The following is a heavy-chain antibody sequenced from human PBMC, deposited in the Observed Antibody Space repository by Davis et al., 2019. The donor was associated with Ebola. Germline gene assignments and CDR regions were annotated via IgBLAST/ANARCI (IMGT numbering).Heavy chain of an antibody. V-gene: IGHV3-11*01. Sequence: GGSLRLSCAGSGFTFSDYYMSWIRQAPGKGLEWVSFISGSATTVSYADSVRGRFTISRDNAKNSVYLQMHSLRAEDTAIYYCAKDTSNIWFDIWGQGTNVTVSS. CDR2: ISGSATTV. J-gene: IGHJ3*02. CDR3: AKDTSNIWFDI. CDR1: GFTFSDYY. D-gene: IGHD1-26*01.